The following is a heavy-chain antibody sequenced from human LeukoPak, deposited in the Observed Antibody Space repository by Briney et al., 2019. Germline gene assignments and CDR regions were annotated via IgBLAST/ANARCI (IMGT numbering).Heavy chain of an antibody. CDR1: GYTFTSNY. CDR2: MNPNSGNT. Sequence: GASVKVSFKAFGYTFTSNYMHWVRQATGQGLEWMGWMNPNSGNTGYAQKFQGRVTITRNTSISTAYMELSSLRSEDTAVYYCARAKGRDSSGYYFYLYYYYYMDVWGKGTTVTVSS. J-gene: IGHJ6*03. CDR3: ARAKGRDSSGYYFYLYYYYYMDV. D-gene: IGHD3-22*01. V-gene: IGHV1-8*03.